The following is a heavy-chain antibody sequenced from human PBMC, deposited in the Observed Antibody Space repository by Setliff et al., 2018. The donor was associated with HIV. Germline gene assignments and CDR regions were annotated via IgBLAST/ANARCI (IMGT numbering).Heavy chain of an antibody. CDR3: ARGGSYWGDAFDI. J-gene: IGHJ3*02. CDR1: GYTFNDNY. V-gene: IGHV1-18*04. Sequence: GASVKVSCKASGYTFNDNYIHWVRQAPGQGLEWMGWINPNSGGTNYAQKLQGRVTVTTDTSTSTAYMELRGLRSDDTAVYYCARGGSYWGDAFDIWGQGTMVTVSS. D-gene: IGHD1-26*01. CDR2: INPNSGGT.